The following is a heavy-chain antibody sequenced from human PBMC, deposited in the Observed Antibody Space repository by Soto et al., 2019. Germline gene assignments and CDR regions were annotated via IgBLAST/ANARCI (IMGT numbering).Heavy chain of an antibody. CDR2: FDPEDGEA. CDR1: GYTLTELS. Sequence: ASVKVSCKVSGYTLTELSMHWVRQAPGKGLEWMGGFDPEDGEAIYAQKFQGRVTMTEDTSTDTAYMELSSLRSEDTAVYYYATRGYCSGGSCYSGGCYYYYYMDVWGKGTTVNVSS. CDR3: ATRGYCSGGSCYSGGCYYYYYMDV. D-gene: IGHD2-15*01. J-gene: IGHJ6*03. V-gene: IGHV1-24*01.